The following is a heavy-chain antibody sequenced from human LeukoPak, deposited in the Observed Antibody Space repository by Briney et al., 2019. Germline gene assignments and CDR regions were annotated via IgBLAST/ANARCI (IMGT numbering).Heavy chain of an antibody. J-gene: IGHJ4*02. Sequence: PAGSLRLSCAASGFTFSSYWTSWVRQAPGKGLEWLANIKQDGSEKYYVDSVKGRFTIPRHNAKNSLYLQLNSLRAEDTAVYYCASHRGGVWMVWGQGTLVTVSS. CDR3: ASHRGGVWMV. D-gene: IGHD2-8*02. V-gene: IGHV3-7*01. CDR2: IKQDGSEK. CDR1: GFTFSSYW.